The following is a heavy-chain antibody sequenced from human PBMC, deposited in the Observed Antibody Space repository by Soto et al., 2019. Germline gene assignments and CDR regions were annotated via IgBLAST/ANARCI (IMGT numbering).Heavy chain of an antibody. V-gene: IGHV3-23*01. CDR1: GFTFSSYA. CDR3: AKEGRLDDFWSGYRSDY. D-gene: IGHD3-3*01. Sequence: PGGSLRLSCAASGFTFSSYAMSWVRQAPGKGLEWVSAISGSGGSTYYADSVKGRLTISRDNSKNTLYLQMNSLRAEDTAVYYCAKEGRLDDFWSGYRSDYWGQGTLVTVSS. J-gene: IGHJ4*02. CDR2: ISGSGGST.